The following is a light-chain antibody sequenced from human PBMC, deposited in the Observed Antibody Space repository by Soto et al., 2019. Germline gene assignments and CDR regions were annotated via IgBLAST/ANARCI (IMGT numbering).Light chain of an antibody. CDR3: SSYTTGTTHYV. Sequence: QSALTQPASVSGSPGQSISISCTGTSSDVGAYNYVSWYQQYPGKGPKLIIYDVNNRPSGVSNRFSGSKSGNTASRTISGLQADDEADYFCSSYTTGTTHYVFGTGTKVTVL. V-gene: IGLV2-14*03. CDR1: SSDVGAYNY. CDR2: DVN. J-gene: IGLJ1*01.